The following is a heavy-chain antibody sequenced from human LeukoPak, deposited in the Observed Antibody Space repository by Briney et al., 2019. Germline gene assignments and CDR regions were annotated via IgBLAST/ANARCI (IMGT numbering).Heavy chain of an antibody. CDR1: GFTFSRHP. J-gene: IGHJ6*03. CDR2: ISHDEVST. V-gene: IGHV3-30*01. CDR3: ARQATSLGYFYSYLDV. Sequence: AGGSLRPSCAASGFTFSRHPMHWVRQAPGNGLEWVALISHDEVSTYYVDSVKGRFTISRDKSKNTLFLQMNSPRPEDTAVYYCARQATSLGYFYSYLDVWGTGTTVTVSS.